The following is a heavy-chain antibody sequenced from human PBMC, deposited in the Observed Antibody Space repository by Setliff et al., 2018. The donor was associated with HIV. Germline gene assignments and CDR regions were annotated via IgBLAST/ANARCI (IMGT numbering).Heavy chain of an antibody. CDR3: ARATATWLVDN. J-gene: IGHJ4*02. CDR2: IHHFGST. D-gene: IGHD2-15*01. V-gene: IGHV4-4*02. Sequence: SETLSLTCVVSGVSISRGNWWSWVRQSPGKGLEWIGEIHHFGSTNYNPSLKSRVTISVDKSKNQFTLKVSSVTAADTAVYYCARATATWLVDNWGQGTLVTVSS. CDR1: GVSISRGNW.